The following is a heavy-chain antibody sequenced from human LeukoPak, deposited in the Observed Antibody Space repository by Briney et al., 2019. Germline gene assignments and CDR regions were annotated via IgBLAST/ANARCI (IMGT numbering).Heavy chain of an antibody. CDR1: GFTVSSNH. CDR2: IYSGGST. Sequence: PGGSLRLSCAASGFTVSSNHMSWVRQAPGKGLEWVSVIYSGGSTSSADSVKGRFTISRDSSRNTLYLQMNNLRAEDTAVYYCARDRAYSSSWLNYWGQGTLVTVSS. D-gene: IGHD6-13*01. J-gene: IGHJ4*02. V-gene: IGHV3-53*01. CDR3: ARDRAYSSSWLNY.